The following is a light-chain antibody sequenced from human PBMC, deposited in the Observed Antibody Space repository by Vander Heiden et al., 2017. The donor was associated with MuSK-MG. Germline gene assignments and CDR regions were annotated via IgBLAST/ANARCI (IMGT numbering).Light chain of an antibody. J-gene: IGLJ1*01. V-gene: IGLV1-51*02. CDR3: GTWDSSLSAGV. Sequence: QSVLTQPPSVSAAPVQKATISCSGSSSNIGNNYVSWYQQLPGTAPKLLIYENNKRPSGIPDRFSGSKSGTSATLGITGLQTGDEADYYCGTWDSSLSAGVFGTGTKVTVL. CDR1: SSNIGNNY. CDR2: ENN.